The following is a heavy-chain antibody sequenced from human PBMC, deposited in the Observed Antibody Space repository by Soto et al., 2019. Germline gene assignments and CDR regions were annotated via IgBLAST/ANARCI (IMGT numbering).Heavy chain of an antibody. D-gene: IGHD3-3*01. CDR3: AQGAGGDFWSGYYTGYYYYYGMDV. Sequence: SETLSLTCAVYGGPFSGYYWSWIRQPPGKGLEWIGEINHSGSTNYNPSLKSRVTISVDTSKNQFSLKLSSVTAADTAVYYCAQGAGGDFWSGYYTGYYYYYGMDVWGQGTTVTVSS. CDR2: INHSGST. CDR1: GGPFSGYY. J-gene: IGHJ6*02. V-gene: IGHV4-34*01.